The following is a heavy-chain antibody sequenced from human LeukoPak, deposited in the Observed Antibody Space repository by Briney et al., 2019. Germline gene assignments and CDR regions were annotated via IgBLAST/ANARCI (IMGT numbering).Heavy chain of an antibody. CDR3: ARDRQLEPFLSGWHGHDAFDI. Sequence: SETLSLTCTVSGGSISSSSYYWGRIRQPPGKGLEWIGSIYYSGSTYYNPSLKSRVTISVDTSKNQFSLKLSSVTAADTAVYYCARDRQLEPFLSGWHGHDAFDIWGQGTMVTVSS. J-gene: IGHJ3*02. CDR2: IYYSGST. D-gene: IGHD6-19*01. CDR1: GGSISSSSYY. V-gene: IGHV4-39*07.